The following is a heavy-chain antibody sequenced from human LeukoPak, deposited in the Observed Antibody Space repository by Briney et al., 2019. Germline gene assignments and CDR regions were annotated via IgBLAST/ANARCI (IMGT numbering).Heavy chain of an antibody. CDR2: IYYSGSN. CDR3: ARGLLDGYTHPAAFDI. Sequence: PSETLSLTCTVSGGSISSYYWSWIRQPPGKGLEWIGYIYYSGSNNYNPSLKRRVTISVDTSKNQFSLKLSSVTAADSAVYYCARGLLDGYTHPAAFDIWGQGTMVTVSS. J-gene: IGHJ3*02. D-gene: IGHD5-24*01. CDR1: GGSISSYY. V-gene: IGHV4-59*01.